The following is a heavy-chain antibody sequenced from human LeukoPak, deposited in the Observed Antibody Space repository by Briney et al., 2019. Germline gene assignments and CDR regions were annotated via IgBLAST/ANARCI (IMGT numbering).Heavy chain of an antibody. D-gene: IGHD1-26*01. V-gene: IGHV3-23*01. CDR3: AKDRTLVGAPNGY. CDR2: ISGSGGRT. Sequence: GGSLRLSCEASGVIFSSHAMTWVRQAPGKGREWDSAISGSGGRTDYADSVKGRFTISRDYSKNTLYLQMNSLRAEDTAIYYCAKDRTLVGAPNGYWGQGTLVTVSS. J-gene: IGHJ4*02. CDR1: GVIFSSHA.